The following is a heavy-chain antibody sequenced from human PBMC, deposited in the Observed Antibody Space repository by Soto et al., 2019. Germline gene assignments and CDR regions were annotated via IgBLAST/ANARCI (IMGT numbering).Heavy chain of an antibody. CDR2: LSGSGGST. CDR1: GFTFNNYA. CDR3: AKGSYSTYDSHAFDI. Sequence: SGGSLRLSCAASGFTFNNYAMNWVRQAPGKGLEWVSALSGSGGSTYYADSVKGRFTISRDNSKNTLYLQMNSLRVEDTAVYYCAKGSYSTYDSHAFDIWGPGTMVTVSS. V-gene: IGHV3-23*01. J-gene: IGHJ3*02. D-gene: IGHD5-12*01.